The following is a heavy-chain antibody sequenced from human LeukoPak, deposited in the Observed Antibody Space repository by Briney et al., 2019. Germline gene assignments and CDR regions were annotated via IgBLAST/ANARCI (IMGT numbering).Heavy chain of an antibody. CDR1: GFTFSSYE. J-gene: IGHJ6*02. D-gene: IGHD3-10*01. Sequence: AGGSLRLSCAASGFTFSSYEMNWVRQAPGKGLEWVSYFSGSSNTIYYADSVKGRFTISKDNAKNSLYLQMNSLRAEDTAVYYCARTLGSRSGVWGRGTTVTVSS. CDR2: FSGSSNTI. V-gene: IGHV3-48*03. CDR3: ARTLGSRSGV.